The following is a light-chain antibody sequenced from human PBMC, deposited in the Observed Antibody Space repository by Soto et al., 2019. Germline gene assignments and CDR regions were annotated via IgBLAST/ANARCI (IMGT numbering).Light chain of an antibody. Sequence: EIVLTQSPGTLSLSPGERATLSCRASQSVDSNYLAWYQQKPGQAPRLLIYAASSRATGIPDRFSGSGSGTDFTLTISRLEPEAFAVYYCQQYDSSPRYTFGQGTRLEIK. CDR3: QQYDSSPRYT. CDR1: QSVDSNY. V-gene: IGKV3-20*01. CDR2: AAS. J-gene: IGKJ2*01.